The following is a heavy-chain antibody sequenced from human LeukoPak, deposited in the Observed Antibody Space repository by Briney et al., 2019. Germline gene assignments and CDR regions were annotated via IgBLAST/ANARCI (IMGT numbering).Heavy chain of an antibody. D-gene: IGHD6-13*01. CDR3: ARGTIAAARFDP. Sequence: SLKVSCKASGGTFSSYAISWVRQTPGQGLEWMGGIIPIFGTANYAQKCQSRVTLTTDESMSTHYMELSSLRSEDTAVYYCARGTIAAARFDPWGQGTLGTVSS. J-gene: IGHJ5*02. CDR1: GGTFSSYA. V-gene: IGHV1-69*05. CDR2: IIPIFGTA.